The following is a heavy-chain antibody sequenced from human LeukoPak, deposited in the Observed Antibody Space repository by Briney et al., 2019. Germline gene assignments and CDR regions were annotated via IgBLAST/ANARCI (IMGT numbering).Heavy chain of an antibody. CDR1: GFTFDDYG. CDR2: INWNGGST. Sequence: GGSLRLSCAASGFTFDDYGMSWVRQAPGKGLEWVSGINWNGGSTGYADSVKGRFTISRDNAKSSLYLQMNSLRAEDTALYYCARSRVRVVPAAMFDYWGQGTLVTVSS. D-gene: IGHD2-2*01. V-gene: IGHV3-20*04. J-gene: IGHJ4*02. CDR3: ARSRVRVVPAAMFDY.